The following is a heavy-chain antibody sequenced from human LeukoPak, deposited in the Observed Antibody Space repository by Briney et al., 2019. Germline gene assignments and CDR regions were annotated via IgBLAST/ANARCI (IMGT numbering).Heavy chain of an antibody. D-gene: IGHD3-10*01. V-gene: IGHV4-59*01. CDR2: IYYSGST. Sequence: SETLSLTCTVSGGSISSYYWSWIRQPPGKGLEWIGYIYYSGSTNYNPSLKSRVTISVDTSKNQFSLKLSSVTAADTAVYYCARVERGAVLLWSGELSTDAFDIWGQGTMVTVSS. CDR3: ARVERGAVLLWSGELSTDAFDI. J-gene: IGHJ3*02. CDR1: GGSISSYY.